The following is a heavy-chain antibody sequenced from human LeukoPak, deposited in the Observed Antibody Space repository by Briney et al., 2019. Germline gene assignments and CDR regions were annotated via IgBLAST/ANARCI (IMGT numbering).Heavy chain of an antibody. CDR3: ARDYLGDGYNVGY. V-gene: IGHV1-2*02. Sequence: GASVKVSCKASGYTFTGYYMHWVRQAPGQGLEWMGWINPNSGGTNYAQKFQGRVTMTRDTSISTAYMELSRLRSDDTAVYYCARDYLGDGYNVGYWGQGTLVTVSS. CDR2: INPNSGGT. D-gene: IGHD5-24*01. J-gene: IGHJ4*02. CDR1: GYTFTGYY.